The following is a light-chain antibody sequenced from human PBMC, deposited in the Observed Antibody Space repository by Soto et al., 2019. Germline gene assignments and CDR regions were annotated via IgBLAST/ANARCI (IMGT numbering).Light chain of an antibody. V-gene: IGKV3-15*01. CDR2: GAS. J-gene: IGKJ1*01. Sequence: EIVMTQSPATLSVSPGERATISCRASQSVSSNLAWYQQKPGQAPRLLIYGASTRATGIPARFSVSGSGTEFTLTISSLQSEDFAVYYCQQYNNWSWTFGQGTKVEIK. CDR3: QQYNNWSWT. CDR1: QSVSSN.